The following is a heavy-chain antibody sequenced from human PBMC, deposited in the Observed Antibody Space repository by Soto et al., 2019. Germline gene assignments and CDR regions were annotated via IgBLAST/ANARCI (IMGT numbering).Heavy chain of an antibody. CDR3: AKALTYCSGGSCPEYFHH. J-gene: IGHJ1*01. CDR1: GFTSSSSV. D-gene: IGHD2-15*01. V-gene: IGHV3-23*01. CDR2: IGGSGVST. Sequence: GGSLRLSCEASGFTSSSSVMSWVCQAPGKGLEWVSAIGGSGVSTYYADSVKGRFTISRDNSQNTLYLQMNSLRAEDTAVYYCAKALTYCSGGSCPEYFHHWGQGTLVTVSS.